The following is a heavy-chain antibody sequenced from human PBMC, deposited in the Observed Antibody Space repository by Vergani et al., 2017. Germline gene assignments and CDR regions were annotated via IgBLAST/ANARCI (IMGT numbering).Heavy chain of an antibody. CDR1: GYSFTSYW. Sequence: EVQLVQSGAEVKKPGESLRISCKGSGYSFTSYWISWVRQMPGKGLEWMGRIDPSDSYANYSPSFQGHVIISADKSISTAYLQWSSLKASDTAMYYCATVGWSYYDSSGYYYAPGGWFDPWGQGTLVTVSS. D-gene: IGHD3-22*01. V-gene: IGHV5-10-1*03. CDR2: IDPSDSYA. CDR3: ATVGWSYYDSSGYYYAPGGWFDP. J-gene: IGHJ5*02.